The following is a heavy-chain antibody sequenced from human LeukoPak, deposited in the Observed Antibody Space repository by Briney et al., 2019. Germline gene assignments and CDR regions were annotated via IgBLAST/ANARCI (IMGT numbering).Heavy chain of an antibody. CDR1: GYTFTSYG. D-gene: IGHD2-2*01. CDR2: ISSYNGNT. J-gene: IGHJ4*02. Sequence: GASVKVSCKASGYTFTSYGISWVRQAPGQGLEWMGWISSYNGNTNYAQKLQGRVTMTTGTSTSTAYMELKSLRSDDTAVYYCARGLHYRAMSQLDYWGQGTLVTVSS. V-gene: IGHV1-18*01. CDR3: ARGLHYRAMSQLDY.